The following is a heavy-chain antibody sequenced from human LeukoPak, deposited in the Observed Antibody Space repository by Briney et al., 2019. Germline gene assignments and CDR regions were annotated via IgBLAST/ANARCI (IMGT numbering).Heavy chain of an antibody. CDR3: ARGNYYGQDY. CDR1: GVTFSSYA. V-gene: IGHV3-23*01. CDR2: ISGSGGNT. Sequence: HPGGSLRLSCAASGVTFSSYAMNWVRQAPGRGLEWVSAISGSGGNTYYADSVKGRFTISRDNSKNTLYLQMNSLRAEDTAVYYCARGNYYGQDYWGQGTLVTVSS. J-gene: IGHJ4*02. D-gene: IGHD3-10*01.